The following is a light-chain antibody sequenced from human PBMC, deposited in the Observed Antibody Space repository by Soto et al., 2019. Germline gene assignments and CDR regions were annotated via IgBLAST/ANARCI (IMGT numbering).Light chain of an antibody. J-gene: IGKJ1*01. CDR3: QQYVSSLWT. CDR2: AAS. V-gene: IGKV3-20*01. Sequence: EIVLTQSPGTLSLSPGERATLSCRASQSVSSSSLAWYQQKPGQAPRLLIYAASSRATGIPDRFNGSGSGTDFTLTISRLEPEDFAVYYCQQYVSSLWTFGQGTKVEIK. CDR1: QSVSSSS.